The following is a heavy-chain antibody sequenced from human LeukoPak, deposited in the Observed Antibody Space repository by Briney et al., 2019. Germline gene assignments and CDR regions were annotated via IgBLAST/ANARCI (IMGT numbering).Heavy chain of an antibody. CDR2: INPNSGGT. CDR1: GYTFTVYY. CDR3: ARDTELGELLADY. V-gene: IGHV1-2*02. J-gene: IGHJ4*02. Sequence: ASVKVSCKASGYTFTVYYMHWVRQAPGQGLEWMGWINPNSGGTNYAQKFQGRVTMTRDTSISTAYMELSRLRSDDTAVYYCARDTELGELLADYWGQGTLVTVSA. D-gene: IGHD3-10*01.